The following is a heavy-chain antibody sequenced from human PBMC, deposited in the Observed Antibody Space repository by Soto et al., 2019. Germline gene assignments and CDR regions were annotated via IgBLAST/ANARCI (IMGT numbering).Heavy chain of an antibody. V-gene: IGHV3-74*01. J-gene: IGHJ4*02. CDR3: VRTSLVVAAATREDY. CDR1: GFTFSSYW. D-gene: IGHD2-15*01. Sequence: EVQLVESGGGLVQPGGSLRLSCAASGFTFSSYWMHWVRQSPGKGLVWVSRINSDGSSTSYADSVKGRFTISRDNDTNTLYLQMNSLRAEDTAVYYCVRTSLVVAAATREDYWGQGTLVTVSS. CDR2: INSDGSST.